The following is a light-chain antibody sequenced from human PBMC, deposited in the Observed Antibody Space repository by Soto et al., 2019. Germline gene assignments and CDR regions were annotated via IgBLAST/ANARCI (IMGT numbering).Light chain of an antibody. CDR2: DAS. CDR1: QSVSSY. J-gene: IGKJ5*01. V-gene: IGKV3-11*01. Sequence: TVLTHSPATLSFSPDERATRSCRGRQSVSSYLAWYQQKPGQAPRLLIYDASNRATGIPARFSGSGSGTDFTLTISSLEPEDFAVYYCQQRSNWPPTTFGQGTRLEI. CDR3: QQRSNWPPTT.